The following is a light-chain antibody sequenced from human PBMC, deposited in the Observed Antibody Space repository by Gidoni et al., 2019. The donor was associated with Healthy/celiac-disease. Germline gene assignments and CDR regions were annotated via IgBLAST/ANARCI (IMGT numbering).Light chain of an antibody. V-gene: IGKV1-39*01. CDR3: QQSYSTPYT. CDR1: QSISSY. J-gene: IGKJ2*01. CDR2: AAS. Sequence: GDRVTITCRASQSISSYLNWYHQKPGQAPKPLIYAASSLQSGVPSRFSGSGSGTDFTLTISSLQPKDFATYYCQQSYSTPYTFGQGTKLEIK.